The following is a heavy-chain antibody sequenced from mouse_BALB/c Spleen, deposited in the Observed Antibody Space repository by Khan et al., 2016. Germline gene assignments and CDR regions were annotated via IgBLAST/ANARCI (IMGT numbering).Heavy chain of an antibody. Sequence: QVQLKQSGAELVRPGSSVKISCKASGYAFSNCCMNWVKQRPGQGLEWIGQIYPGDGDTNYNGKFKGKATLTADKSSSTAYMQLSSLTSEDSAVYFCAKLIGTREAMDYWGQGTSVTVSS. J-gene: IGHJ4*01. CDR2: IYPGDGDT. D-gene: IGHD4-1*01. CDR3: AKLIGTREAMDY. V-gene: IGHV1-80*01. CDR1: GYAFSNCC.